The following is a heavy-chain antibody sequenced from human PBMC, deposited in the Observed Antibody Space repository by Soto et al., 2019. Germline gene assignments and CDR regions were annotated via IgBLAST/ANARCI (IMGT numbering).Heavy chain of an antibody. V-gene: IGHV4-31*03. CDR1: GGSISSGGYY. J-gene: IGHJ5*02. D-gene: IGHD2-2*02. Sequence: SETLSLTCTVSGGSISSGGYYWSWIRQHPGKGLEWIGYIYYSGSTYYNPSLKSRVTISVDTSKNQFSLKLSSVTAADTAVYYCARDARLRVVVPAAIGFDPWGQGTLVTVSS. CDR3: ARDARLRVVVPAAIGFDP. CDR2: IYYSGST.